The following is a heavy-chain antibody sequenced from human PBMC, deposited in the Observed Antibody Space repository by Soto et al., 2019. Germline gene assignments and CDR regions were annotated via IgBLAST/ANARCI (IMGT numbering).Heavy chain of an antibody. V-gene: IGHV3-15*01. D-gene: IGHD6-19*01. CDR2: IKSKTDGGTT. J-gene: IGHJ6*02. Sequence: GGSLRLSCAASGFTFSNAWMSWVRQAPGKGLEWVGRIKSKTDGGTTDYAAPVKGRFTISRDDSKNTLYLQMNSLKTEDTAVYYCTTVAVAGTSYYYYGMDVWGQGTTVTVSS. CDR3: TTVAVAGTSYYYYGMDV. CDR1: GFTFSNAW.